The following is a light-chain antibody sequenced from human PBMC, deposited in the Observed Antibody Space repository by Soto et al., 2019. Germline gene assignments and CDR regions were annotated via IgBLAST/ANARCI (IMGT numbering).Light chain of an antibody. V-gene: IGLV2-14*01. CDR3: SSYTSSSPLDV. Sequence: QSALTQPASVSGSPGQSITISCTGISSDVGGYNYVSWYQQHPGKAPKLMIYDVSNRPSGVSNRFSGSKSGNTASLTISGLQAEDEADYYCSSYTSSSPLDVFGTGTKLTVL. CDR2: DVS. CDR1: SSDVGGYNY. J-gene: IGLJ1*01.